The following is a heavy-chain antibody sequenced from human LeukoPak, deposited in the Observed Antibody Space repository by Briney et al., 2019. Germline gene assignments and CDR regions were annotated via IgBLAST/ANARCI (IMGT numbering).Heavy chain of an antibody. CDR1: GYAFTTYC. CDR2: VSAANNP. CDR3: AMSVEMPPIPSFDY. V-gene: IGHV1-3*01. Sequence: ASVKVSCTASGYAFTTYCINWVRQAPGQGLELLGWVSAANNPEYSQKFQGRVVITRDASATTSYLELNSLRSEDTAVYYCAMSVEMPPIPSFDYWGQGTLVTVSS. D-gene: IGHD5-24*01. J-gene: IGHJ4*02.